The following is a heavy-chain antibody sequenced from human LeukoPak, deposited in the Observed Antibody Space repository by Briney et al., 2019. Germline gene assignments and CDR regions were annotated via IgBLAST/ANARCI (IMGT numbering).Heavy chain of an antibody. V-gene: IGHV3-30-3*01. CDR3: ARDRYSGSYGGYFDY. CDR2: ISHDGSNK. D-gene: IGHD1-26*01. J-gene: IGHJ4*02. Sequence: GGSLGLSCAASGFTFSNYAMHWVRQAPGKGLEWVAFISHDGSNKYYADSVKGRFTISRDNSKNTLYLQMNSLRAEDTAVYYCARDRYSGSYGGYFDYWGQGTLVTVSS. CDR1: GFTFSNYA.